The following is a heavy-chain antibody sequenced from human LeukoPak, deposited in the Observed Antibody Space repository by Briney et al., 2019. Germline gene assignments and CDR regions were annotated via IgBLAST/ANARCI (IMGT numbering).Heavy chain of an antibody. Sequence: GGSLRLSCKVPGFTVSSNYMSWVRRAPGKGLEWVSIIHSVGDAFYADSVKGRFTISRDNSNNMVYLQMNSLTVEDTAVYYCARQGTGLDYWGQGTLVTVSS. CDR1: GFTVSSNY. D-gene: IGHD1-1*01. CDR2: IHSVGDA. CDR3: ARQGTGLDY. V-gene: IGHV3-53*01. J-gene: IGHJ4*02.